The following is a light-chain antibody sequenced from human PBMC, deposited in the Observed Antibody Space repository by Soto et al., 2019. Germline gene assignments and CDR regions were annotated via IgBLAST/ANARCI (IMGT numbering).Light chain of an antibody. J-gene: IGKJ2*01. V-gene: IGKV1-5*01. CDR1: QNIGSS. CDR2: DAS. CDR3: PQHNDYSAVT. Sequence: DIQMTQSPSTLSASVGDRVTITCRASQNIGSSLAWYQHRPWKAPKLLIFDASTLQTGVPSRFSGSGFGTEFALTITGLPTDDFATYDYPQHNDYSAVTFVNGTKL.